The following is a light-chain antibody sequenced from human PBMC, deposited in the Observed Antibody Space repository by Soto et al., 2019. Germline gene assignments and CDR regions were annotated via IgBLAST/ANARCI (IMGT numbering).Light chain of an antibody. CDR3: SSYTSSSTPHVV. V-gene: IGLV2-14*03. CDR2: DVS. CDR1: SSDVGGYNY. Sequence: QSALTQPASVSGSPGQSITISCTGTSSDVGGYNYVSWYQHHPGKAPKLMIYDVSYRPSGVSNRFSGSKSGNTASLTISGLQAEDEDDYYCSSYTSSSTPHVVFGGGTKLTVL. J-gene: IGLJ2*01.